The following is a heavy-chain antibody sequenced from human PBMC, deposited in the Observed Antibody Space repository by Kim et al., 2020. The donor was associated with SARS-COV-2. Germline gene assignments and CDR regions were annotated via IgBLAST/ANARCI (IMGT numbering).Heavy chain of an antibody. CDR1: GGSISSYY. V-gene: IGHV4-4*07. CDR2: IYTSGST. D-gene: IGHD2-2*01. J-gene: IGHJ5*02. Sequence: SETLSLTCTVSGGSISSYYWSWIRQPAGKGLEWIGRIYTSGSTNYNPSLKSRVTMSVDTSKNQFSLKLSSVTAADTAVYYCARGQIVVVPAAMGGWFDPWGQGTLVTVSS. CDR3: ARGQIVVVPAAMGGWFDP.